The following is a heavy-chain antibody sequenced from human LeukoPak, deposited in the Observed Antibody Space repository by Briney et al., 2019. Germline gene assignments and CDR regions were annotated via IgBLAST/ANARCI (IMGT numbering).Heavy chain of an antibody. D-gene: IGHD5-18*01. CDR2: INPNSGGT. CDR3: AGGTDTRGYSYGYDAFDI. Sequence: ASVKVSCKASGYTFTGYYMHWVRQAPGQGLEWMGWINPNSGGTNYAQKFQGRVTMTRDTSISTAYMELSRLRSDDTAVYYCAGGTDTRGYSYGYDAFDIWGQGTLVTVSS. J-gene: IGHJ4*02. CDR1: GYTFTGYY. V-gene: IGHV1-2*02.